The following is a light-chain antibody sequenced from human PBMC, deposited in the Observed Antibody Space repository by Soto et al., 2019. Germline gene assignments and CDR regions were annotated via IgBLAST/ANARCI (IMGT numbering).Light chain of an antibody. CDR2: GAS. CDR3: QQYSTSPSLT. CDR1: QSVGSG. Sequence: EIVMTQSPATLSASPGERATLSCRASQSVGSGLAWYQQKPGQAPRLLIYGASTRATGVPARFSGSGSGTEFTLTISSLQSEDFALYYCQQYSTSPSLTFGGGTKVDIK. J-gene: IGKJ4*01. V-gene: IGKV3-15*01.